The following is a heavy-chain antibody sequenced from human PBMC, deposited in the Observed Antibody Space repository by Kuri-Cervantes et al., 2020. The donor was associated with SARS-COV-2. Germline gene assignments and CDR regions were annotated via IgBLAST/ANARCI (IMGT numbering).Heavy chain of an antibody. V-gene: IGHV3-21*01. CDR2: ISSSSSYI. D-gene: IGHD6-6*01. CDR3: ARDFSSSGGFDY. CDR1: GFTFSSYS. J-gene: IGHJ4*02. Sequence: AGSLRLSCAASGFTFSSYSMNWVRQAPGKVLEWVSSISSSSSYIYYADSVKGRFTISSDNAKNSLSLQMNSLTAEDTAVYYCARDFSSSGGFDYWGQGTLVTVSS.